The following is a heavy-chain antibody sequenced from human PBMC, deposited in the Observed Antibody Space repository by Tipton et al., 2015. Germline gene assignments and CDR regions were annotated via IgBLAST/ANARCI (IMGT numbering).Heavy chain of an antibody. J-gene: IGHJ6*02. CDR1: GASISDGDYY. CDR2: IYYTGDT. D-gene: IGHD2-15*01. Sequence: TLSLTCTVSGASISDGDYYWSWIRQHPGKGLEWIGYIYYTGDTYYNPSLRSRVTISADTSKNQFSLQLSSVTAADTAVYYCARSHCSGSSCYYYYGMGVWGQGTTVTVSS. CDR3: ARSHCSGSSCYYYYGMGV. V-gene: IGHV4-31*03.